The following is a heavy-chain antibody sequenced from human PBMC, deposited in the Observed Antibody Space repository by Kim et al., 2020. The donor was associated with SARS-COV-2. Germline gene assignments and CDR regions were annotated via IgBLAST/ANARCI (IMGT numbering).Heavy chain of an antibody. V-gene: IGHV3-30-3*01. J-gene: IGHJ5*02. CDR3: ARDPSSSWYIWFDP. CDR1: GFTFSSHA. CDR2: ISYDGSNK. D-gene: IGHD6-13*01. Sequence: GGSLRLSCAASGFTFSSHAMHWVRQAPGKGLEWVAVISYDGSNKYYADSVKGRFTLSRDNSKNTLYLQMNSLRAEDTAVYYCARDPSSSWYIWFDPWGQGTLVTVSS.